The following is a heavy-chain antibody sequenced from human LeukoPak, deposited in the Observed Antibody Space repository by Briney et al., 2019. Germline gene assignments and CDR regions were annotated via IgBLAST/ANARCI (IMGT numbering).Heavy chain of an antibody. V-gene: IGHV4-34*01. CDR2: INHSGST. CDR1: GGSFSSSY. J-gene: IGHJ4*02. Sequence: SETLSLTCAVYGGSFSSSYWSWIRQPPGKGLEWIGAINHSGSTNYNPSPKSRVTISVDTSKNQFSLKLSSVTAADTAVYYCARGPVAAADYWGQGTLVTVSS. D-gene: IGHD6-25*01. CDR3: ARGPVAAADY.